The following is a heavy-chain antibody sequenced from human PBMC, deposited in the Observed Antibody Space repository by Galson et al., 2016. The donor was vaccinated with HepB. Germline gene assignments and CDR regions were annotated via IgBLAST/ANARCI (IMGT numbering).Heavy chain of an antibody. V-gene: IGHV1-18*01. CDR3: ARVTTHDFRTGYFWPTIYYFYGMDV. CDR2: INVPNANT. Sequence: SVKVSCKASGYTFTNYGIYWVRQAPGQGPEWMGWINVPNANTKYAQNFQDRVTMTTDNSTSTAYMELRSLRSGDTAMYYCARVTTHDFRTGYFWPTIYYFYGMDVWGQGTRVTVSS. CDR1: GYTFTNYG. D-gene: IGHD3/OR15-3a*01. J-gene: IGHJ6*02.